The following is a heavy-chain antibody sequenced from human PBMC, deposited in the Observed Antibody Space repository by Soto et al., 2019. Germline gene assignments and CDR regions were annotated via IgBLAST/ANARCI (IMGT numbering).Heavy chain of an antibody. Sequence: GGSLRLSCAVSGFTFSSYAMSWVRQAPGKGLEWVSAITYSGGSTYYADSVKGRFTISRDNSKNTLYLQMNSLRAEDTAVYYCAKVPTGEMGTVFQAFDIWGQGTMVTVSS. CDR2: ITYSGGST. V-gene: IGHV3-23*01. CDR3: AKVPTGEMGTVFQAFDI. J-gene: IGHJ3*02. D-gene: IGHD1-26*01. CDR1: GFTFSSYA.